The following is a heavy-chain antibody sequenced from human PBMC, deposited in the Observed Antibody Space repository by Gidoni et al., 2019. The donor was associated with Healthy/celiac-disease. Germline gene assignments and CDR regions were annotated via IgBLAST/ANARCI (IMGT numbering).Heavy chain of an antibody. CDR3: AREVQYYFDY. J-gene: IGHJ4*02. D-gene: IGHD3-10*01. CDR1: GFTFSSYG. Sequence: QVQLVESGGRVVQPGRSLRLSCAASGFTFSSYGMPWVRQAPGKGLEWVAVIWDDGSNKYYADSVKGRFTISRDNSKNTLYLQMNSLRAEDTAVYYCAREVQYYFDYWGQGTLVTVSS. V-gene: IGHV3-33*01. CDR2: IWDDGSNK.